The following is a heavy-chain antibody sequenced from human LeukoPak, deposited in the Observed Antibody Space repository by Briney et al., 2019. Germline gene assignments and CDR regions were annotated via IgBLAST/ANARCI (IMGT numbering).Heavy chain of an antibody. J-gene: IGHJ4*02. V-gene: IGHV1-24*01. Sequence: ASVTVSCKVSGYTLTELSMHWVRQAPGKGLEWMGGFDPEDGETIYAQKFQGRVTMTEDTSTDTAYMELSSLRSEDTAVYYCATGWTRAFGYKSFDYWGQGTLVTVSS. D-gene: IGHD5-24*01. CDR3: ATGWTRAFGYKSFDY. CDR2: FDPEDGET. CDR1: GYTLTELS.